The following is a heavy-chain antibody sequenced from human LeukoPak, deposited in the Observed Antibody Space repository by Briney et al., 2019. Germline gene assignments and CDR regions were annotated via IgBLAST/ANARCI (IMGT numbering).Heavy chain of an antibody. D-gene: IGHD1-26*01. CDR1: GFTFDDYA. Sequence: GGSLRLSCAASGFTFDDYAMRWVRQAPGKGLEWVSLISGDGGSTYYADSVKGRFTISRDNSKNSLYLQMNSLRTEDTALYYCAKDRIRELLLWFDPWGQGTLVTVSS. CDR3: AKDRIRELLLWFDP. J-gene: IGHJ5*02. V-gene: IGHV3-43*02. CDR2: ISGDGGST.